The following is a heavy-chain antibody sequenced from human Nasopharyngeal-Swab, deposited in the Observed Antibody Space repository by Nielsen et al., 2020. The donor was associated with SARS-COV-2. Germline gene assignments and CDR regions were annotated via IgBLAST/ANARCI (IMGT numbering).Heavy chain of an antibody. CDR3: AKTLLPTVTTWSFDY. V-gene: IGHV3-23*01. Sequence: GGSLRLSCAASGFTFSSYAMSWVRQAPGKGLEWVSAISGSCGSTYHADSVKGRFTTSRDNSKNTLYLQMNSLRAEDTAVYYCAKTLLPTVTTWSFDYWGQGTLVTVSS. CDR2: ISGSCGST. D-gene: IGHD4-17*01. CDR1: GFTFSSYA. J-gene: IGHJ4*02.